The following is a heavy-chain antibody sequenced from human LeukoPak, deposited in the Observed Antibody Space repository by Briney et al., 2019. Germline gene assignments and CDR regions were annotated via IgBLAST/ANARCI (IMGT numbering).Heavy chain of an antibody. CDR3: ARVVARDWFDP. J-gene: IGHJ5*02. Sequence: GGSLRLSCAASGFTVSSNYMSWVRQAPGKGLEWVSVIYSGGSTYYADSVKGRFTISRDNSKNTLYLQMNSLRAEDTAVYYCARVVARDWFDPWGQGTLVTVSS. CDR2: IYSGGST. D-gene: IGHD2-21*01. CDR1: GFTVSSNY. V-gene: IGHV3-53*01.